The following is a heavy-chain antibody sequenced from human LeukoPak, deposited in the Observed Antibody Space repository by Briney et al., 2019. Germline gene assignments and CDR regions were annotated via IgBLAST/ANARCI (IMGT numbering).Heavy chain of an antibody. CDR2: ISSSSSYI. CDR1: GFTFGSYS. Sequence: GGSLRLSCAASGFTFGSYSMNWVRQAPGKGLEWVSSISSSSSYIYYADSVKGRFTISRDNAKNSLYLQMNSLRAEGTAVYYCARDSNYYDSSGYYWGQGTLVTVSS. V-gene: IGHV3-21*01. J-gene: IGHJ4*02. D-gene: IGHD3-22*01. CDR3: ARDSNYYDSSGYY.